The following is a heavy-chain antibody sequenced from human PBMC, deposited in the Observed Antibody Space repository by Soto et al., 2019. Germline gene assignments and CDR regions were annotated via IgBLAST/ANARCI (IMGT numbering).Heavy chain of an antibody. CDR1: GYSFKDHY. J-gene: IGHJ4*02. D-gene: IGHD2-15*01. V-gene: IGHV1-46*02. CDR3: ARISCRGGSCYFDFDH. CDR2: INPSGEHT. Sequence: ASVKVSCKASGYSFKDHYMHWVRQAPGRGLEWVGIINPSGEHTNYAQQFRGRVAMTRDTSTSTAYMELRSLRSEDTAVYFCARISCRGGSCYFDFDHWGQGTLVTVSS.